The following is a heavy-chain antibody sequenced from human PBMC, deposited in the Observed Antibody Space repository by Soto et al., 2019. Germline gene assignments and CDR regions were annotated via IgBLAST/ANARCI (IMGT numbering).Heavy chain of an antibody. CDR1: GGSISSYY. J-gene: IGHJ6*02. Sequence: SETLSLTCTVSGGSISSYYWSWIRRPPGKGLEWIGYIYYSGSTNYNPSLKSRVTISVDTSKNQFSLKLSSVTAADTAVYYCARDADSRGVDYYGMDVWCQGPMVTVSS. D-gene: IGHD3-10*01. CDR3: ARDADSRGVDYYGMDV. CDR2: IYYSGST. V-gene: IGHV4-59*01.